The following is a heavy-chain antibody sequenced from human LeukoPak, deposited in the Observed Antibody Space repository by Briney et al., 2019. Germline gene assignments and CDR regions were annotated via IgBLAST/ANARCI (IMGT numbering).Heavy chain of an antibody. Sequence: PGGSLRLSCEASGFTFSDYGMHWVRQTPGTGLQWVAVITDDGSEKYYADSVKGRFTISRDNSKSTLYLQMNTLRAEDTAVYYCAKGYNTVTIPLPGIWGQGTMVTVSS. D-gene: IGHD4-17*01. J-gene: IGHJ3*02. V-gene: IGHV3-30*18. CDR1: GFTFSDYG. CDR2: ITDDGSEK. CDR3: AKGYNTVTIPLPGI.